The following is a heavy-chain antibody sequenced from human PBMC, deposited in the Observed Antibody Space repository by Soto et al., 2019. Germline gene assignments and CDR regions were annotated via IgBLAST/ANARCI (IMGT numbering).Heavy chain of an antibody. CDR2: INPSGGST. V-gene: IGHV1-46*01. Sequence: QVQLVQSGAEVKKPGDSVKVSCKASGYTFTSYYMHWVRQAPGQGLEWMGIINPSGGSTSYAQKFQCRVTMTRDTSTSTVYMELSSLRSEDTAVYYCARLSIVPRDFDYWGQGTLVTVSS. J-gene: IGHJ4*02. CDR1: GYTFTSYY. CDR3: ARLSIVPRDFDY. D-gene: IGHD2-8*01.